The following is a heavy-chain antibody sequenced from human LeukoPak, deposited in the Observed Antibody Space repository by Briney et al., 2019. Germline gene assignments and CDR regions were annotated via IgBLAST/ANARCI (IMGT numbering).Heavy chain of an antibody. J-gene: IGHJ4*02. CDR1: GGSIRSYY. CDR3: ARHSSDYDLWRGYPYYFDY. CDR2: IYYSGST. V-gene: IGHV4-59*08. Sequence: SETLSLTCTVSGGSIRSYYRSWIRQPPGKGLEWIGYIYYSGSTNYNPSLKSRVTISVDTSKNQFSLKLSSVTAADTAVYYCARHSSDYDLWRGYPYYFDYWGQGTLVTVSS. D-gene: IGHD3-3*01.